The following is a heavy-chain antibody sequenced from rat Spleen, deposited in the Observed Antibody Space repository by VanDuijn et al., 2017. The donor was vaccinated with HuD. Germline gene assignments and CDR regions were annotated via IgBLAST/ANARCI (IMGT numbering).Heavy chain of an antibody. J-gene: IGHJ2*01. CDR1: GFTFSSFV. CDR3: AKRGWYYFDY. V-gene: IGHV5-25*01. Sequence: EVQLVESGGGLVQPGRSLKLSCAASGFTFSSFVMAWVRQAPKKGLEWVASITSGGSNTYYPDSVKGRFTISRDNAKSTLYLEMGSLRSEDTATYYCAKRGWYYFDYWGQGVMVTVSS. CDR2: ITSGGSNT.